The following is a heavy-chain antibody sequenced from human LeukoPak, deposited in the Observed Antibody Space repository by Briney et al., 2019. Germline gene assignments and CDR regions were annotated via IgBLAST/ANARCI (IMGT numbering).Heavy chain of an antibody. J-gene: IGHJ5*02. Sequence: SQTLSLTCTVSGGSISSGGYYWSWIRQHPGKGLEWIGYIYYSGSTYYNPSLKCRVTISVDTSKNQFSLKLSSVTAADTAVYYCAIWLRGPAAIGWFDPWGQGTLVTVSS. CDR2: IYYSGST. D-gene: IGHD2-2*02. V-gene: IGHV4-31*03. CDR3: AIWLRGPAAIGWFDP. CDR1: GGSISSGGYY.